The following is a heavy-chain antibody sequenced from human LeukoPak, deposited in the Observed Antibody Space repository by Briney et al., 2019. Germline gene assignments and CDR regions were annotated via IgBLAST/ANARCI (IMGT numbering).Heavy chain of an antibody. Sequence: SETLSLTCAVSGGSISTRNWWSWVRQPPEKGLEWIGEIYHSGSTNYNPSLKSRVTISVETSENQFSLKLSSVTAADTAVYYCARGGRGWSPFDYWGQGTLVTVSS. D-gene: IGHD2-15*01. V-gene: IGHV4-4*02. J-gene: IGHJ4*02. CDR1: GGSISTRNW. CDR2: IYHSGST. CDR3: ARGGRGWSPFDY.